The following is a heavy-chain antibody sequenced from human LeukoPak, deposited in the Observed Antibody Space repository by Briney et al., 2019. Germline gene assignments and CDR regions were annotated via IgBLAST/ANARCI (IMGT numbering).Heavy chain of an antibody. D-gene: IGHD3-10*01. CDR2: ISYDGSNK. J-gene: IGHJ4*02. Sequence: PGGSLRLSCAASGFTFSSYGMHWVRQAPGKGLEWVAVISYDGSNKYYADSVKGRFTISRDNSKNTLYLQMNSLRAEDTAVYYCAKAKFIMVRGVIPLDYWGQGTLVTVSS. V-gene: IGHV3-30*18. CDR3: AKAKFIMVRGVIPLDY. CDR1: GFTFSSYG.